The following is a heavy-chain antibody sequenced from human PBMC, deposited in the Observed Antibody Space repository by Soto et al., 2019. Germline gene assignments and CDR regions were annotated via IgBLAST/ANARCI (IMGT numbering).Heavy chain of an antibody. CDR2: ISSSSSYI. J-gene: IGHJ4*02. Sequence: GGSLRLSCAASGFTFSSYSMNWVRQAPGKGLEWVSSISSSSSYIYYADSVKGRFTISRDNAKNSLYLQMNSLRAEDTAVYYCARSDDYSIVVWGRVSFPPNNWGQGTLVTVSS. D-gene: IGHD4-4*01. CDR1: GFTFSSYS. V-gene: IGHV3-21*01. CDR3: ARSDDYSIVVWGRVSFPPNN.